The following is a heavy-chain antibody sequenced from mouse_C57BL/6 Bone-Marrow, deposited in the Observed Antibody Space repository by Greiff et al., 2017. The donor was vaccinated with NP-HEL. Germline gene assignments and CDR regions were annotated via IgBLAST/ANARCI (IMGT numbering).Heavy chain of an antibody. CDR2: INPSTGGT. Sequence: VEPGASVKISCKASGYSFTGYYMNWVKQSPEKSLEWIGEINPSTGGTTYNQKFKAKATLTVDKSSSTAYMQLKSLTSEDSAVYYCARWWSYAMDYWGQGTSVTVSS. D-gene: IGHD1-1*02. J-gene: IGHJ4*01. CDR1: GYSFTGYY. CDR3: ARWWSYAMDY. V-gene: IGHV1-42*01.